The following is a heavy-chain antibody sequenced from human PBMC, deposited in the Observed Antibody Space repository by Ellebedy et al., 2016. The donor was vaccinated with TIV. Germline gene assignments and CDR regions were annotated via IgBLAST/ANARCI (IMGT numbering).Heavy chain of an antibody. CDR2: INDSGDNT. CDR3: AKDSHGGHGQGYLDF. J-gene: IGHJ4*02. V-gene: IGHV3-23*01. D-gene: IGHD4-23*01. CDR1: GFTFTTYA. Sequence: GESLKISCAASGFTFTTYAMTWVRQAPGKGLEWVSLINDSGDNTYYPDSVKGRFTISRDNSRNTLYLLMNSLRAEDTAVYYCAKDSHGGHGQGYLDFWGQGTLVTVSS.